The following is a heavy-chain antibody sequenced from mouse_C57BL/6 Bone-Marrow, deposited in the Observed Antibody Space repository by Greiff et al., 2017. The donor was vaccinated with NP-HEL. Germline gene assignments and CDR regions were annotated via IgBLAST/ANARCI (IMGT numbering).Heavy chain of an antibody. J-gene: IGHJ3*01. V-gene: IGHV1-61*01. Sequence: QVKLQQPGAELVRPGSSVKLSCKASGYTFTSYWMGWVKQRPGQGLEWIGNIYPSDSETHYNQKFKDKATLTVDKSSSTAYMQLSSQTSEDSAVYCCARRGLQRWFAYWGQGTLVTVSA. D-gene: IGHD1-1*01. CDR2: IYPSDSET. CDR1: GYTFTSYW. CDR3: ARRGLQRWFAY.